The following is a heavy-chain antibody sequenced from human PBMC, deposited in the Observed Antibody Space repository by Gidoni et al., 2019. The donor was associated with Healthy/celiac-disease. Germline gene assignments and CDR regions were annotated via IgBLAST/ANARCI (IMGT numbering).Heavy chain of an antibody. CDR2: MNPNSGNT. Sequence: QVQLVQSGAEVKKPGASVKVSCKASGDTFTSYDINWARQATGQGVERMGWMNPNSGNTGYAQKFQGRVTMTRNTSISTAYMELSSLRSEDTAVYYCARGLIFDYSNSGDYYYYGMDVWGQGTTVTVSS. V-gene: IGHV1-8*01. J-gene: IGHJ6*02. D-gene: IGHD4-4*01. CDR3: ARGLIFDYSNSGDYYYYGMDV. CDR1: GDTFTSYD.